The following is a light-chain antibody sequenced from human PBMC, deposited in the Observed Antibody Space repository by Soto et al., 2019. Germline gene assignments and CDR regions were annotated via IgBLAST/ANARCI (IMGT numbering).Light chain of an antibody. CDR3: QQYGNSPLT. V-gene: IGKV3-20*01. CDR1: HSVTSSH. Sequence: IVLTQTPATLSLSPGERGTLSCRASHSVTSSHVAWYRQKPGQPPTLLIYGASSRAAGVADRFSGDGSGKDFTLTISRLEPEDFAVYLCQQYGNSPLTFGRGTKLEMK. J-gene: IGKJ2*01. CDR2: GAS.